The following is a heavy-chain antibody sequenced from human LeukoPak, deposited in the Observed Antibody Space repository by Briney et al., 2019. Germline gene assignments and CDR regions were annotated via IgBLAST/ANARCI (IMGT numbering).Heavy chain of an antibody. CDR1: GFTLSTYW. CDR2: IKQDGSEK. D-gene: IGHD2-21*01. J-gene: IGHJ4*02. Sequence: PGGSLRLSCAASGFTLSTYWMAWVRQAPGKGLEWVANIKQDGSEKYHADSVKGRFTISRDNAKNSLYLQMNSLRAEDTAVYYCARLKGERSLFEYWGQGTLVTVSS. CDR3: ARLKGERSLFEY. V-gene: IGHV3-7*02.